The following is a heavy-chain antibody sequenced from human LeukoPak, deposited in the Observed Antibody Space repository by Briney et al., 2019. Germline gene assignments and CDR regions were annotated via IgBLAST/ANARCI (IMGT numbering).Heavy chain of an antibody. CDR3: ARGGDQGVANSGSFSTFYLGY. Sequence: SETLSLACAVYGGSFSGYYWSWIRQPPGKGLEWIGEINHSGSTNYNPSLKSRVTISVDTSKNQFSLKLSSVTAADTAVYYCARGGDQGVANSGSFSTFYLGYWGQGTLVTVSS. D-gene: IGHD1-26*01. CDR2: INHSGST. V-gene: IGHV4-34*01. J-gene: IGHJ4*02. CDR1: GGSFSGYY.